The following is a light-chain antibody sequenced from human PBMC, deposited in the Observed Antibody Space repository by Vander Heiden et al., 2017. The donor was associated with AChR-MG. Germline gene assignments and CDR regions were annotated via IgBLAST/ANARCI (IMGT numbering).Light chain of an antibody. CDR2: DAS. CDR3: QQYNSLPPLT. Sequence: DIQMTQTPSSLSASVGDRVTITCRASQDISYYLNWYQHKPGKAPKLLIYDASILETGVPSRFSGSGSGTHFSLIISSLQPEDFATYYCQQYNSLPPLTFAGGTKVDLK. CDR1: QDISYY. V-gene: IGKV1-33*01. J-gene: IGKJ4*01.